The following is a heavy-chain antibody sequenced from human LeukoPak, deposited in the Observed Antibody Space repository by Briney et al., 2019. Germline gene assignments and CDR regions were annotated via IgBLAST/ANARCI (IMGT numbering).Heavy chain of an antibody. CDR1: GGSISSSNW. J-gene: IGHJ5*02. V-gene: IGHV4-4*02. Sequence: SGTLSLTCAVSGGSISSSNWWSWVRQPPGKGLEWIGEIYHSGSTNYNPSLKSRVTISVDTSKNQFSLKLSSVTAADTAVYYCARDGLGITGWFDPWGQGTLVTVSS. CDR3: ARDGLGITGWFDP. CDR2: IYHSGST. D-gene: IGHD1-14*01.